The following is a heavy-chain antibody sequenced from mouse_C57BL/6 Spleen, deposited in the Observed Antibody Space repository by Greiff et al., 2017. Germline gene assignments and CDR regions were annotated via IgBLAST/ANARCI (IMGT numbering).Heavy chain of an antibody. D-gene: IGHD1-1*01. CDR3: ARRDFSYYGSIYYAMDY. V-gene: IGHV5-17*01. Sequence: EVQLMESGGGLVKPGGSLKLSCAASGFTFSDYGMHWVRQAPEKGLEWVAYISSGSSTIYYADTVKGRFTIARDNAKNTLFLQMTRLRSEDTAMYYCARRDFSYYGSIYYAMDYWGQGTSVTVSS. J-gene: IGHJ4*01. CDR2: ISSGSSTI. CDR1: GFTFSDYG.